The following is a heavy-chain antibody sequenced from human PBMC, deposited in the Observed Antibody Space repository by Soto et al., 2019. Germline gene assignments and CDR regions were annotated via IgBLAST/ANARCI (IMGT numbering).Heavy chain of an antibody. CDR3: ARAASDYGDYFNGTHWFDP. J-gene: IGHJ5*02. V-gene: IGHV4-31*03. D-gene: IGHD4-17*01. CDR1: GGSISSGGYY. Sequence: PSETLSLTCTVSGGSISSGGYYWSWIRQHPGKGLEWIGYIYYSGSTYYNPSLKSRVTISVDTSKNQFSLKLSSVTAADTAVYYCARAASDYGDYFNGTHWFDPWGQGTLVTVSS. CDR2: IYYSGST.